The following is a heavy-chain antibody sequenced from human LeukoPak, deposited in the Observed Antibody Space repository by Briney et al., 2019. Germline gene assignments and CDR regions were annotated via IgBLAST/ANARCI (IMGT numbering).Heavy chain of an antibody. CDR3: ARRGDGGRSFDY. V-gene: IGHV4-39*01. CDR1: GGSISSSSYY. J-gene: IGHJ4*01. D-gene: IGHD4-23*01. Sequence: SETLSLTCTVSGGSISSSSYYWGWIRQPPGKGLEWIGSISYSGSTYYHPSLKSRVTISVDTSNNQFSLKLSSVTAADTAVYYCARRGDGGRSFDYWGHGTVVTVSS. CDR2: ISYSGST.